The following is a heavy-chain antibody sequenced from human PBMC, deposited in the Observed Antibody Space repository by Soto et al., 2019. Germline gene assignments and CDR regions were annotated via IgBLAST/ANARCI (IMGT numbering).Heavy chain of an antibody. CDR2: TIPIFGTA. Sequence: QVQLVQAGSYVKKPGTSVKVSCKASGGTFSSYAISWVRPAPGQVLEGMGGTIPIFGTANYAQKFQGMVTITADESTSTANMELSRLSSEDTAVYYFARVLEWFDPWGQGTLVTVSS. V-gene: IGHV1-69*12. D-gene: IGHD3-3*01. J-gene: IGHJ5*02. CDR3: ARVLEWFDP. CDR1: GGTFSSYA.